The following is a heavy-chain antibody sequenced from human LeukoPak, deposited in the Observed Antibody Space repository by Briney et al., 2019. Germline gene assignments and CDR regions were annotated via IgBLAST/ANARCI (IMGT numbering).Heavy chain of an antibody. V-gene: IGHV1-18*01. J-gene: IGHJ4*02. CDR1: GGTFSSYA. CDR2: ISAYNGNT. CDR3: ARGRIAANY. Sequence: ASVTVSCKASGGTFSSYAISWVRQAPGQGLEWMGWISAYNGNTNYAQKLQGRVTMTTDTSTSTAYMELSSLRSEDTAVYYCARGRIAANYWGQGTLVTVSS. D-gene: IGHD6-13*01.